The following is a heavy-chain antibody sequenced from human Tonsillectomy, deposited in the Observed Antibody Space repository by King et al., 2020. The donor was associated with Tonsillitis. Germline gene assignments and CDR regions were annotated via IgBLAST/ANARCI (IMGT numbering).Heavy chain of an antibody. V-gene: IGHV1-69*09. Sequence: QLVQSGAEVKKPGSSVKVSCKASGGTFSSYAISWVRQAPGQGLEWMGRIIPILGIANYAQKFQGRVTITADNSTSTAYMELSSLRSEDTAVYYCARDLPSAVVKGNWFDPWGQGTLVTVSS. J-gene: IGHJ5*02. CDR1: GGTFSSYA. CDR2: IIPILGIA. D-gene: IGHD4-23*01. CDR3: ARDLPSAVVKGNWFDP.